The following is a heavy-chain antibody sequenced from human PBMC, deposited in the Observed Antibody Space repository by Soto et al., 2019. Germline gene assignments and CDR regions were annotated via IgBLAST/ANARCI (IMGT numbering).Heavy chain of an antibody. CDR2: IRSKANSYAT. Sequence: GGSLRLSCAASGFTFSGSAMHWVRQASGKGLEWVGRIRSKANSYATAYAASVKGRFTISRDDSKNTAYLQMNSLKTEDTAVYYCTRSLDSSGYFPYYGMDVWGQGTTVTVSS. CDR1: GFTFSGSA. V-gene: IGHV3-73*01. CDR3: TRSLDSSGYFPYYGMDV. J-gene: IGHJ6*02. D-gene: IGHD3-22*01.